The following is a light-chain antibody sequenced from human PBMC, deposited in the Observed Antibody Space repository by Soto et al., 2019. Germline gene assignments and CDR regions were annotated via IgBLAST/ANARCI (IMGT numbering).Light chain of an antibody. CDR2: TAS. Sequence: DIQMPQYPPSLSASIGDTVTITCRASQDISNYLAWYQQTPGKVPKLLIYTASTLQSGVPSRFSGSGSGTDFTLTISSLQPEDVATYYCLKYYSALRFGHGTRLEI. J-gene: IGKJ5*01. CDR1: QDISNY. V-gene: IGKV1-27*01. CDR3: LKYYSALR.